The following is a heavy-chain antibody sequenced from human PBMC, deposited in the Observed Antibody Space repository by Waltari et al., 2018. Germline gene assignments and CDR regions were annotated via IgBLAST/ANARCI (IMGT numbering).Heavy chain of an antibody. D-gene: IGHD6-13*01. CDR3: AIGGVETSWYWRY. CDR1: GFTFRTSW. V-gene: IGHV3-7*01. J-gene: IGHJ4*02. Sequence: EVQVVGSGGGLVQPGGSLRLSCAASGFTFRTSWMTWVRQAQGKGVEWVANIKTDGSETYYVDSVKGRFTISRDNTKNSLYLQMSSLRAEDTAVYYCAIGGVETSWYWRYWGQGTLVTVSS. CDR2: IKTDGSET.